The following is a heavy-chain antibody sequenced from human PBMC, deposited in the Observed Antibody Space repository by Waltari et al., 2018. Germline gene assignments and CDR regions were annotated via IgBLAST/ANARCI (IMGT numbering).Heavy chain of an antibody. D-gene: IGHD4-4*01. CDR3: ARGTYSNYGVDY. CDR1: GFTFSSYW. V-gene: IGHV3-7*01. CDR2: IKRDGSEK. Sequence: EVQLVESGGGLVQPGGSLRLPCAASGFTFSSYWMSWVRQAPGKGLEWVANIKRDGSEKYYVDSMRGRFTISRDNAKNSLYLQMNSLRAEDTAVYYCARGTYSNYGVDYWGQGTLVTVSS. J-gene: IGHJ4*02.